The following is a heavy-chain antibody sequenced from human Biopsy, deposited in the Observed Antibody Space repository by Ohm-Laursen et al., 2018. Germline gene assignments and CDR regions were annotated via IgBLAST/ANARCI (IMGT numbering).Heavy chain of an antibody. Sequence: ATVKISCKISGYTLTALSMHWVRQAPGRGLEWMGGFAPENGKTIYAQKFQGRITMTEDTSTDTAYMELSSLRSEDTAVYYCAADINVWNVNYWGQGTQVTVSS. V-gene: IGHV1-24*01. J-gene: IGHJ4*02. CDR1: GYTLTALS. D-gene: IGHD1-1*01. CDR3: AADINVWNVNY. CDR2: FAPENGKT.